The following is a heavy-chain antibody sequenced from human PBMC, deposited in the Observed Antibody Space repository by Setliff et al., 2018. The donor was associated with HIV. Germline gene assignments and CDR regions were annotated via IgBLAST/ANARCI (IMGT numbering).Heavy chain of an antibody. CDR2: IYPNTGGT. Sequence: ASVKVSCKASGYTFINFYIYWVRQAPGQGLEWMGWIYPNTGGTNYAQKFQGRVTMTRDTSISTAYMELSRLRSDDTALYYCARSTTADWGQGTMVTVSS. V-gene: IGHV1-2*02. D-gene: IGHD4-17*01. CDR1: GYTFINFY. J-gene: IGHJ4*02. CDR3: ARSTTAD.